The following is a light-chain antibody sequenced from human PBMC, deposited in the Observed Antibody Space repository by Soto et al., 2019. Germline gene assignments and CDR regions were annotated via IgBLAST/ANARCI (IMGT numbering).Light chain of an antibody. CDR1: RSDIGSYNS. CDR2: GVT. Sequence: QSALTQPASLSGSPGQSITISCTGTRSDIGSYNSIAWYQQHPGKAPRVVIFGVTKRPSGISDRFSGSKSGYTASLTISGLQAEDEADYYCCSYAGSYRVFGTGTKLTVL. CDR3: CSYAGSYRV. J-gene: IGLJ1*01. V-gene: IGLV2-23*02.